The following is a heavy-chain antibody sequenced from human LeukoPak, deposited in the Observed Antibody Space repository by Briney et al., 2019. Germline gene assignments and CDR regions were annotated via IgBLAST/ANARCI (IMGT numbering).Heavy chain of an antibody. CDR3: ASRDCSSTSCHEGYNWFDP. Sequence: PSETLSLTCAVYGGSFSGCYWSWIRQPPGKGLEWIGEINHSGSTNYNPSLKSRVTISVDTSKNQFSLKLTSVTAADTAVYYCASRDCSSTSCHEGYNWFDPWGQGILVSVSS. CDR1: GGSFSGCY. D-gene: IGHD2-2*01. J-gene: IGHJ5*02. V-gene: IGHV4-34*01. CDR2: INHSGST.